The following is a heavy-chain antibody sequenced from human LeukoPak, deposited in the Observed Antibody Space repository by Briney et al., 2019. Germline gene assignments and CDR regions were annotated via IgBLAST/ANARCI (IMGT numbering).Heavy chain of an antibody. Sequence: APVKVSCKASGGTFSSYAISWVRQAPGQGLEWMGGIIPIFGTANYAQKFQGRVTITADESTSTAYMELSSLRSEDTAVYYCARSSRGHFHYYYYGMDVWGQGTTVTVSS. CDR3: ARSSRGHFHYYYYGMDV. J-gene: IGHJ6*02. D-gene: IGHD6-25*01. CDR1: GGTFSSYA. CDR2: IIPIFGTA. V-gene: IGHV1-69*13.